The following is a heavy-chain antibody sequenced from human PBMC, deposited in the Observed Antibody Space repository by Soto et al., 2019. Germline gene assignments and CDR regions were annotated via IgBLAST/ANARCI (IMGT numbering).Heavy chain of an antibody. Sequence: GGSLRLSCAASGFTFSAYRMNWVRQAPGKGLEWVSYISSSSTTIYYAGSVKGRFTISRDNAQNSLFLQMNSLRDEDTAVYYCAKDRNYPRDQFHYWGQGTLVTVSS. J-gene: IGHJ4*02. CDR3: AKDRNYPRDQFHY. V-gene: IGHV3-48*02. CDR2: ISSSSTTI. CDR1: GFTFSAYR. D-gene: IGHD1-7*01.